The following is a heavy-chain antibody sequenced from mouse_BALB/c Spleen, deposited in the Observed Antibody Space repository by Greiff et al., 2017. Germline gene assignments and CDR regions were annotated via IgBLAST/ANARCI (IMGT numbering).Heavy chain of an antibody. CDR2: IDPSDSYT. D-gene: IGHD2-3*01. CDR3: RIYDGYYWYFDV. J-gene: IGHJ1*01. CDR1: GYTFTSYW. Sequence: VKLQESGAELVKPGASVKMSCKASGYTFTSYWMHWVKQRPGQGLEWIGTIDPSDSYTSYNQKFKGKATLTVDTSSSTAYMQLSSLTSEDSAVYYCRIYDGYYWYFDVWGAGTTVTVSS. V-gene: IGHV1S127*01.